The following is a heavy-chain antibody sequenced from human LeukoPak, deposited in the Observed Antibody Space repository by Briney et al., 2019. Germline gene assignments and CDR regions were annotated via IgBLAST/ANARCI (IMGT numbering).Heavy chain of an antibody. CDR3: ARGLHLTGRYGMDV. CDR2: INPDSGGT. Sequence: ASVKVSCKASGYTFTDYYMHWVRQAPGQGLEWMGWINPDSGGTSYAQKFQGRVTMTRDTSISTAYMELSRLRSDDTAVYYCARGLHLTGRYGMDVWGQGTTVTVSS. J-gene: IGHJ6*02. D-gene: IGHD3-9*01. CDR1: GYTFTDYY. V-gene: IGHV1-2*02.